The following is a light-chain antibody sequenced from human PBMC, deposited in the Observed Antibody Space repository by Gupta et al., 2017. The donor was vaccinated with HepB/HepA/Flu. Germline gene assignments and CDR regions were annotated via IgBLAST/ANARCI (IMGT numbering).Light chain of an antibody. V-gene: IGKV1-8*01. CDR1: QGISSY. Sequence: AIRMTQSPSSFSASTGDRVTITCRASQGISSYLAWYQQKPGKAPKLLIYAASTLQSGVPSRFSGSGSGTDFTLTISCLQSEDFATYYCQQYESYARTFGQGTKVEIK. J-gene: IGKJ1*01. CDR2: AAS. CDR3: QQYESYART.